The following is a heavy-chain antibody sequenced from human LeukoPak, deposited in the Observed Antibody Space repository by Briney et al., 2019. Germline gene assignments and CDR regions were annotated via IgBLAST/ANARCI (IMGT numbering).Heavy chain of an antibody. Sequence: YYWSWIRQPPGKGLEWIGEINHSGSTNYNPSLKSRVTISVDTSKNQFSLKLSSVTAADTAVYYCARLGWLQLDYWGQGTLVTVSS. CDR2: INHSGST. CDR3: ARLGWLQLDY. V-gene: IGHV4-34*01. J-gene: IGHJ4*02. CDR1: YY. D-gene: IGHD5-24*01.